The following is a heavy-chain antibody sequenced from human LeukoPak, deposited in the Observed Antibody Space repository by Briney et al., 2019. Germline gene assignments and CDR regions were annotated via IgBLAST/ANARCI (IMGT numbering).Heavy chain of an antibody. V-gene: IGHV4-38-2*01. CDR3: ARYCTSTTCILRGFDY. Sequence: SETLSLTCSVSGYSFTSGHYWGWIRQPPGEGLEWIANIYHTGSRHYNPSLKSRVTISVDTSKNQFSLKLSSVTAADTAVYYCARYCTSTTCILRGFDYWGQGTLVTVSS. J-gene: IGHJ4*02. D-gene: IGHD2-2*01. CDR1: GYSFTSGHY. CDR2: IYHTGSR.